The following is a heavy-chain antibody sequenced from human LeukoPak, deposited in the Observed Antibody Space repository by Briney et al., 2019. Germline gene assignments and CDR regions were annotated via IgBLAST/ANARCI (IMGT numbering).Heavy chain of an antibody. CDR3: ARGFYSDYYCFDY. J-gene: IGHJ4*02. V-gene: IGHV3-11*04. CDR2: ISSSGSII. D-gene: IGHD5-12*01. CDR1: GFTFSDYY. Sequence: GGSLRLSCAASGFTFSDYYMSWIRQAPGKGLEWVSYISSSGSIIYYADSVKGRFTISRDNAKNSLYLQMNSLRAEDTAVYYCARGFYSDYYCFDYWGQGTLVTVSS.